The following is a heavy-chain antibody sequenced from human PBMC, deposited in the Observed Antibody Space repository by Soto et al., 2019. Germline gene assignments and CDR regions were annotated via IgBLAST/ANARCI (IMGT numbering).Heavy chain of an antibody. D-gene: IGHD4-17*01. CDR1: GFTFSSYA. V-gene: IGHV3-23*01. J-gene: IGHJ4*02. CDR2: ISGSGGST. Sequence: EVQLLESGGGLVQPGGSLRLSCAASGFTFSSYAMSWVRQAPGKGLEWVSAISGSGGSTYYADSVKGRFTISRDNSKNMLYLQMNSLRAEDTAVYYCAKGNLDYGDFFDYWGQGTLVTVSS. CDR3: AKGNLDYGDFFDY.